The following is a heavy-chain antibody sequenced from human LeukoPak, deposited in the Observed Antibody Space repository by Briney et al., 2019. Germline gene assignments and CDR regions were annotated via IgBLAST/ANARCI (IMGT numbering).Heavy chain of an antibody. D-gene: IGHD3-16*02. CDR1: GFTFSSYA. V-gene: IGHV3-23*01. Sequence: GGSLRLSCAASGFTFSSYAMSWVRQAPGKGLEGVSAISGSGGSTYYADSVKGRFTISRDNSKNTLYLQMNSLRAEDTAVYYCAKDPSAWKLRLGELSLKPYFDYWGQGTLVTVSS. CDR2: ISGSGGST. J-gene: IGHJ4*02. CDR3: AKDPSAWKLRLGELSLKPYFDY.